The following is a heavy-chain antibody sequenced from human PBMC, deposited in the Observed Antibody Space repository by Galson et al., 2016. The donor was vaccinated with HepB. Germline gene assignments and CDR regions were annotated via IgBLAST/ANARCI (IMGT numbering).Heavy chain of an antibody. CDR2: ISSSSTTI. Sequence: SLRLSCAVSGFTFSTYSMNWVRQAPGKGLEWVSYISSSSTTIYYADSVKGRVTTSRDNAKNSLYLQMNSLRAEDTAVYYCARDLRNTRRWYDTNYYNGLDVWGKGTTVTVSS. V-gene: IGHV3-48*01. D-gene: IGHD6-13*01. J-gene: IGHJ6*04. CDR3: ARDLRNTRRWYDTNYYNGLDV. CDR1: GFTFSTYS.